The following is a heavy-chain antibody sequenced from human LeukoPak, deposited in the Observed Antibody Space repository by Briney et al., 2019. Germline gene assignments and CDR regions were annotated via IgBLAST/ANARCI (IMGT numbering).Heavy chain of an antibody. J-gene: IGHJ3*02. Sequence: GGSLRLSCAASGFTFSSYAMSWVRQAPGKGLEWVSVIYSGGSTYYADSVKGRFTISRDNSKNTLYLQMNSLRAEDTAVYYCARVGYYYDSSGYDDASDIWGQGTMVTVSS. CDR2: IYSGGST. CDR3: ARVGYYYDSSGYDDASDI. V-gene: IGHV3-53*01. CDR1: GFTFSSYA. D-gene: IGHD3-22*01.